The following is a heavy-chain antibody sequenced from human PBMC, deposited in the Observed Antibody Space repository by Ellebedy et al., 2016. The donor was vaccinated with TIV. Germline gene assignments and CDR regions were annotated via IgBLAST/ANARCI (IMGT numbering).Heavy chain of an antibody. Sequence: SETLSLTCTVSGGSISSAGYYWTWIRQLPGTGLEWIGYIYFSGRTFYNSSLKSRVTISLDASKNQFSLELNSLTAADTAVYYCARGLGSGGYFSDFWGRGTLVTVSS. J-gene: IGHJ4*02. V-gene: IGHV4-31*03. CDR2: IYFSGRT. D-gene: IGHD3-10*01. CDR1: GGSISSAGYY. CDR3: ARGLGSGGYFSDF.